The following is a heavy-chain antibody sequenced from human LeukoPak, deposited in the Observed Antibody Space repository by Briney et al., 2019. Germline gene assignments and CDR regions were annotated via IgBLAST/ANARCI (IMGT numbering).Heavy chain of an antibody. Sequence: GGSLRLSCAASGFTFSSYWMSWVRQAPGKGLEWVANIKQDGSEKYYLDSVKGRFTISRDNAENSLYLQMNSLRAEDTAVYYCATEASSGLEDWGQGILVTVSS. D-gene: IGHD6-19*01. J-gene: IGHJ4*02. CDR2: IKQDGSEK. V-gene: IGHV3-7*01. CDR3: ATEASSGLED. CDR1: GFTFSSYW.